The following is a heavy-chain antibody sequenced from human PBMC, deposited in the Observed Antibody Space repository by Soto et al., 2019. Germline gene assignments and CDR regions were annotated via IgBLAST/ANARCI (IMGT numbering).Heavy chain of an antibody. CDR3: AKDPSRDYDSSGYPM. Sequence: EVQLLESGGGLVQPGGSLRLSCAASGFTFSSYAMSWVRQAPGKGLELVSAISGSGGSTYYADSVKGRFTISRDNSKNTLYLQMNSLRAEDTAVYYCAKDPSRDYDSSGYPMGGQGTLVTVSS. CDR1: GFTFSSYA. V-gene: IGHV3-23*01. J-gene: IGHJ4*02. CDR2: ISGSGGST. D-gene: IGHD3-22*01.